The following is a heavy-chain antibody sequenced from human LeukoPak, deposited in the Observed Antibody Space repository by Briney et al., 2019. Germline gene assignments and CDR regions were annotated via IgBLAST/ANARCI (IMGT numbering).Heavy chain of an antibody. D-gene: IGHD5-18*01. V-gene: IGHV6-1*01. CDR3: ARVVWIQLWLVAHYYYYMDV. J-gene: IGHJ6*03. CDR2: TYYRSKWYN. Sequence: SQTLSLTCAISGDSVSSNSAGCNWSRQSPSRGLEWLGRTYYRSKWYNDYAVSVKSRITINPDTSKNQFSLQLNSVTPEDTAVYYCARVVWIQLWLVAHYYYYMDVWGKGTTVTVSS. CDR1: GDSVSSNSAG.